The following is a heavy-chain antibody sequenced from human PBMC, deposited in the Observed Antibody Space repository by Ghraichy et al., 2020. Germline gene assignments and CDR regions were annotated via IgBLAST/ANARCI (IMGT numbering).Heavy chain of an antibody. J-gene: IGHJ5*02. CDR1: GGSINISGYY. V-gene: IGHV4-61*03. CDR2: VYDGGNT. Sequence: SQTLSLTCTVSGGSINISGYYWSWIRQPPGEGLECIGYVYDGGNTKYNPSLKGRVTISVDTSKNHFSLNLTSVTAADTALYYCARGYSSTLMNWYDTWGQGTLVTVSS. CDR3: ARGYSSTLMNWYDT. D-gene: IGHD2-2*01.